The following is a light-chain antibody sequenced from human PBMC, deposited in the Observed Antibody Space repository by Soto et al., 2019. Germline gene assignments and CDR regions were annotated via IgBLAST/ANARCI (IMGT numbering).Light chain of an antibody. V-gene: IGLV2-14*01. J-gene: IGLJ1*01. Sequence: QSALTQPASVSGSPGQSITISCTGTSSDVGAYNYVSWYQQHPGKAPKLMIYDVSNRPSGVSNRFSGSKSGNSASLTFSGLQAEDEADYYCSSYASSSTYVFGTGNKVTVL. CDR2: DVS. CDR3: SSYASSSTYV. CDR1: SSDVGAYNY.